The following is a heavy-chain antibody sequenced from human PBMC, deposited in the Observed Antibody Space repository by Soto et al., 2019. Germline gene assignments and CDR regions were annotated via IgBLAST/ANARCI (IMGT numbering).Heavy chain of an antibody. D-gene: IGHD6-13*01. CDR1: GYTLTELS. J-gene: IGHJ6*02. V-gene: IGHV1-24*01. CDR2: FDPEDGET. Sequence: QVQLVQSGAEVKKPGASVKVSCKVSGYTLTELSMHWVRQAPGKGLEWMGGFDPEDGETIYAQKFQGRATMTEHTSTDTANMELSSLRSEDTAVYYCATKGRWYVGYYYYGMDVWGQGTTVTVSS. CDR3: ATKGRWYVGYYYYGMDV.